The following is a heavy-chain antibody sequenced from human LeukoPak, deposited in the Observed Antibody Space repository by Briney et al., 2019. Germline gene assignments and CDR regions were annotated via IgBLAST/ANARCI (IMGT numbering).Heavy chain of an antibody. Sequence: GGSLRLPCAASGFTFSSYDIHWVRQAPGKGLEWVAVIWYDGSNKYYADSLKGRITMSRDNSKNTLYLQMKRLRAEDTAVYYCARGLHRSGWSTAFDIWGQGTMVTVSP. V-gene: IGHV3-33*01. D-gene: IGHD6-19*01. CDR1: GFTFSSYD. CDR2: IWYDGSNK. J-gene: IGHJ3*02. CDR3: ARGLHRSGWSTAFDI.